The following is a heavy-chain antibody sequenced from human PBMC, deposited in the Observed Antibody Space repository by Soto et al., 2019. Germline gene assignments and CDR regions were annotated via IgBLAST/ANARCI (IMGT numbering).Heavy chain of an antibody. CDR2: INHSVST. CDR1: GGSFIGYY. Sequence: SETLSLTCAVYGGSFIGYYWSWIRQPPGKGLEWIGEINHSVSTNYNPSLKSRVTISVDTSKNQFSLKLSSVTAADTAWCYWERGVIYMDVWGKGTTVNVSS. J-gene: IGHJ6*03. V-gene: IGHV4-34*01. CDR3: ERGVIYMDV.